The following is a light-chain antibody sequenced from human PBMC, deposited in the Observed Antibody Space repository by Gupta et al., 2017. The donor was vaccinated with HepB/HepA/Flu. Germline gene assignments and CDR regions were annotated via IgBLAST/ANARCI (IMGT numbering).Light chain of an antibody. CDR2: EAS. J-gene: IGLJ2*01. V-gene: IGLV2-18*02. Sequence: QSALTQPPSVSGSPGQSVTISCTGISSDVGSYNRVSWYQQSPGTAPKLMIYEASNRPSGVPDRFSGSNSGNTSSLTISGLQAEDEADYYCSSYTSSSIVNFGGGTKLTVL. CDR1: SSDVGSYNR. CDR3: SSYTSSSIVN.